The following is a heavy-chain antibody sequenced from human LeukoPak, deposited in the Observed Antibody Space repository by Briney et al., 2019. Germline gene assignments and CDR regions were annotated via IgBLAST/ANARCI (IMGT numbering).Heavy chain of an antibody. V-gene: IGHV3-30*18. Sequence: GRSLRLSYAASGFTFSSYGMHWVRQAPGKGLEWVAVISYDGSNKYYADSVKGRFTISRDNSKNTLYLQMNSLRAEDTAVYYCAKNGGYCSSTSCYSHYYYGMDVWGQGTTVTVSS. CDR3: AKNGGYCSSTSCYSHYYYGMDV. D-gene: IGHD2-2*02. J-gene: IGHJ6*02. CDR2: ISYDGSNK. CDR1: GFTFSSYG.